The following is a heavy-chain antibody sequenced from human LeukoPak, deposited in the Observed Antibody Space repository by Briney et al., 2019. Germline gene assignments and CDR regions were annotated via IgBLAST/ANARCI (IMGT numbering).Heavy chain of an antibody. D-gene: IGHD1-26*01. J-gene: IGHJ4*02. V-gene: IGHV1-2*02. CDR2: INPHSGET. Sequence: ASVKVSFKTSGYIFTGFYLHWVRQAPGHGGEGMGWINPHSGETNYAQTFQGRVTMTRDTSINTAYMELSSLRYDDTAVYFCARDFVYSWGPLDYWGQGALVTVSS. CDR1: GYIFTGFY. CDR3: ARDFVYSWGPLDY.